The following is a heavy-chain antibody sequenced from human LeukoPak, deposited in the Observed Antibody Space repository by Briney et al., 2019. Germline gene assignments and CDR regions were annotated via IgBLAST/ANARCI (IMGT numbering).Heavy chain of an antibody. Sequence: VASVRVSCAASGYNFSNYYMHWVRQAPGQGLEWMGWINPNSGGTNYAQTFQGRVTMTRDTSISTAFMELSRLRSDDTAVYYCASGNHQDILTSDPNTSHLSDYWGQGTLVTVSS. CDR3: ASGNHQDILTSDPNTSHLSDY. D-gene: IGHD3-9*01. CDR1: GYNFSNYY. J-gene: IGHJ4*02. V-gene: IGHV1-2*02. CDR2: INPNSGGT.